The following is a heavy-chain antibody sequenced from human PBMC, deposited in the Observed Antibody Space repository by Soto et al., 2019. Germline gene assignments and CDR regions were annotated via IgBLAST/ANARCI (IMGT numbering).Heavy chain of an antibody. CDR3: ATLWFGEYKRASHGY. J-gene: IGHJ4*02. CDR2: ISSSSSYI. V-gene: IGHV3-21*01. Sequence: GGSLRLSCAASGFTFSSYSMNWVRQAPGKGLEWVSSISSSSSYIYYADSVKGRFTISRDNAKNSLYLQMNSLRAEDTALYYCATLWFGEYKRASHGYWGQGTLVTVSS. D-gene: IGHD3-10*01. CDR1: GFTFSSYS.